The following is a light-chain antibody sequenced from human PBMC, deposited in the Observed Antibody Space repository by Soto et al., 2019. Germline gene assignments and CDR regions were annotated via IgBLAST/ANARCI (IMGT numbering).Light chain of an antibody. Sequence: DIQMTQSPSTLSASVGDRVTITCRASQSISSWLAWYQQKPGKAPKLLIYDASSLESGVPSRFSGSGSGTEFTLTISCLQPDDFATYYCQQYNSWLTFGQGNKVEIK. V-gene: IGKV1-5*01. CDR1: QSISSW. CDR3: QQYNSWLT. CDR2: DAS. J-gene: IGKJ1*01.